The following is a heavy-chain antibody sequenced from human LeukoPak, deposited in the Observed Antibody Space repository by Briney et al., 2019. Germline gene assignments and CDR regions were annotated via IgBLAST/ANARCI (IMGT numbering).Heavy chain of an antibody. D-gene: IGHD3-9*01. CDR3: AKDPYQYYDILTWFDP. CDR1: RFTFSSCA. CDR2: ISNSGGHT. J-gene: IGHJ5*02. Sequence: PGGSLRLSCAAFRFTFSSCAMSWVRHAPGRGLEWVSSISNSGGHTYYADSVKGRFTIFRDNSKNTLYLQMNSLRAEDTAVYYCAKDPYQYYDILTWFDPWGQGTLVTVSS. V-gene: IGHV3-23*01.